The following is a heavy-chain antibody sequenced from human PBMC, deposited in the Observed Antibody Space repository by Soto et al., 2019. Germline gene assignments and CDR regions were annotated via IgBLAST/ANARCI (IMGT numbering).Heavy chain of an antibody. CDR2: ISYDGSNK. D-gene: IGHD2-8*02. V-gene: IGHV3-30*18. CDR3: AKDQGYGTGRSTFDY. J-gene: IGHJ4*02. Sequence: PGGSLRLSCAASGFTFSSYGMHWVRQAPGKGLEWVAVISYDGSNKYYADSVKGRFTISRDNSKNTLYLQMNSLRAEDTAVYYCAKDQGYGTGRSTFDYWGQGTLVTVSS. CDR1: GFTFSSYG.